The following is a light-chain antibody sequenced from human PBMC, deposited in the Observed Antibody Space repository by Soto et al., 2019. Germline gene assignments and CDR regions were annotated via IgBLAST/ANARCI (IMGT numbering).Light chain of an antibody. Sequence: QSVLTQPPSASGTPGQRVTISCSGSSSNIGTNTVSWYQHLPGTAPKLLIYNNNQRPSGFPDRFSGSKSGPSASLAISGLQSEDEADYYCAAWDDSLSGHVVFGTGTKVTVL. J-gene: IGLJ1*01. V-gene: IGLV1-44*01. CDR2: NNN. CDR1: SSNIGTNT. CDR3: AAWDDSLSGHVV.